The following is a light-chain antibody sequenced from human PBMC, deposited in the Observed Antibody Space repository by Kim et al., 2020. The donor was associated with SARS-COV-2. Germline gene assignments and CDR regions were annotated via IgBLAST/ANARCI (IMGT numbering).Light chain of an antibody. CDR1: QSVNNNY. Sequence: SPGERATLSCGASQSVNNNYFAWYQQKPGLAPSLLSYDASTRATGIPDRFSGSGSGTDFTLTITRVETEDFAVYFCQQYGTFPMTFGQGTRLEIK. V-gene: IGKV3D-20*01. CDR2: DAS. CDR3: QQYGTFPMT. J-gene: IGKJ5*01.